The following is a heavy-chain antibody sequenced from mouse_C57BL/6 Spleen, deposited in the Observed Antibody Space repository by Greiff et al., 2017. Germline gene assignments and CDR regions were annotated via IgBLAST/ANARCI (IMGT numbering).Heavy chain of an antibody. J-gene: IGHJ3*01. Sequence: VQLQQSGAELVRPGASVKLSCTASGFNIKDDYMHWVKQRPEQGLEWIGWIDPENGDTEYATKFQGKATITADTSSNTAYLQLSSLTSEDTAVYCFTDSSGYPAWFAYWGQGALVTVSA. CDR2: IDPENGDT. V-gene: IGHV14-4*01. CDR3: TDSSGYPAWFAY. CDR1: GFNIKDDY. D-gene: IGHD3-2*01.